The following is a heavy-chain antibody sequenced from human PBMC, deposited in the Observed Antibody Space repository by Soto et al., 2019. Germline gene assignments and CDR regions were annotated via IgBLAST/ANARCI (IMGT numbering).Heavy chain of an antibody. V-gene: IGHV3-33*01. Sequence: QVQLVESGGGVVQPGRSLRLSCAASGFSFSGYGMHWVRQAPGKGLEWVAVIWSDASLEYYGDSVKGRFTISRDNSKNMVYLQMNGLRAEDTGVYYCVRGGVGYHDTTGDYWGQGTLVTVSS. CDR1: GFSFSGYG. D-gene: IGHD3-9*01. J-gene: IGHJ4*02. CDR3: VRGGVGYHDTTGDY. CDR2: IWSDASLE.